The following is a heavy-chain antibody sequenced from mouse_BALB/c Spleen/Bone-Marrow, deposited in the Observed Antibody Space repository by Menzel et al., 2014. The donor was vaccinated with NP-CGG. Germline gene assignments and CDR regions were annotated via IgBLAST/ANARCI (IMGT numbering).Heavy chain of an antibody. J-gene: IGHJ2*01. CDR1: GYTFTSYY. CDR3: TRWYYGNYFDY. Sequence: QVQLQQSGAELVKPGASVKLSCKASGYTFTSYYVYWVKQRPGQGLEWIGEINPSNGGTNFNEKFKSKATLTVDKSSSTAYMQLSSLTSEDSAVYYCTRWYYGNYFDYWGQGTTLTVSS. D-gene: IGHD2-1*01. V-gene: IGHV1S81*02. CDR2: INPSNGGT.